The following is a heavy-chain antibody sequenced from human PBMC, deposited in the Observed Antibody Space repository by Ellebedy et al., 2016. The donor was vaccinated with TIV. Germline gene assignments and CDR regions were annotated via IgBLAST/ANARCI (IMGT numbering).Heavy chain of an antibody. Sequence: GESLKISCAASGFSFRSYWMSWVRQAPGKGLEWVANIYQDGSDQYYVDSVKGRFTISRDNANNLLFLQMNSLRVEETAVYYCARRGSYGDYAVQVNSWFDRWGQGALVTVSS. CDR1: GFSFRSYW. CDR2: IYQDGSDQ. CDR3: ARRGSYGDYAVQVNSWFDR. J-gene: IGHJ5*02. V-gene: IGHV3-7*01. D-gene: IGHD4-17*01.